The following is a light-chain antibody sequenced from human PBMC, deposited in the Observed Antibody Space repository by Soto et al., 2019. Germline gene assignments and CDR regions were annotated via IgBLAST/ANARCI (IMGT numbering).Light chain of an antibody. J-gene: IGKJ1*01. CDR1: QSVSNNY. V-gene: IGKV3-20*01. CDR2: GAS. CDR3: QQYGNSRT. Sequence: EIVLTQSPGTLSLSPGERATLSSRASQSVSNNYLAWYQQKPGQAPRLLIYGASNRATGIPDRLSGSGSGTDFTLTISRLEPEDFAVYYCQQYGNSRTFGQGTKVDIK.